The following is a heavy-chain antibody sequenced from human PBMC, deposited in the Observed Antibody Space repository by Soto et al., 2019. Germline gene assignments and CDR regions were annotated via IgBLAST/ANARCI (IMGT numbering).Heavy chain of an antibody. CDR2: INPSGGST. Sequence: GASVKVSCKASGYTFTSYYMHWVRQAPGQGLEWMGKINPSGGSTSYAQKFQGRVTMTRDTSTSTVYMELSSLRSEDTAVYYCARGRSIVVVVAARIFDYWGQGTLVTVS. V-gene: IGHV1-46*01. CDR1: GYTFTSYY. J-gene: IGHJ4*02. D-gene: IGHD2-15*01. CDR3: ARGRSIVVVVAARIFDY.